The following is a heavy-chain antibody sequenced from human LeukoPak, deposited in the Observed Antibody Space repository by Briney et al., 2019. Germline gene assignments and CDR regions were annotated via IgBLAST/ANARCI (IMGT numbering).Heavy chain of an antibody. CDR2: ISSSSSYI. CDR1: GFTFSSYA. CDR3: ARDGGERSENLFDY. V-gene: IGHV3-21*01. J-gene: IGHJ4*02. D-gene: IGHD4-17*01. Sequence: GGSLRLSCAASGFTFSSYAMSWVRQAPGKGLEWVSSISSSSSYIYYADSVKGRFTISRDNAKNSLYLQMNSLRAEDTAVYYCARDGGERSENLFDYWGQGTLVTVSS.